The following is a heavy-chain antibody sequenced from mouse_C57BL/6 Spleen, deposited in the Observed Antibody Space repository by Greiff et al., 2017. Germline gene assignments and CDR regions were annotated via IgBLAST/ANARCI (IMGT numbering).Heavy chain of an antibody. CDR2: IHPNSGST. Sequence: VQLQQPGAELVKPGASVKLSCKASGYTFTSYWMHWVKQRPGQGLEWIGMIHPNSGSTNYNEKFKSKATLTVDKSSSTAYMQLSSLTSEDSAVYYCARKEGITTVVATGAMDYWGQGTSVTVSS. CDR1: GYTFTSYW. CDR3: ARKEGITTVVATGAMDY. V-gene: IGHV1-64*01. J-gene: IGHJ4*01. D-gene: IGHD1-1*01.